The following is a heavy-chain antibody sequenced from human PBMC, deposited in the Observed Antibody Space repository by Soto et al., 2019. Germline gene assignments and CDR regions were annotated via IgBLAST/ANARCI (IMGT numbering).Heavy chain of an antibody. J-gene: IGHJ3*02. CDR3: ALRYCTNGVCYPPDDAFDI. Sequence: GWSLRLSCAASGFTFSSYWMHWVRQAPGKGLVWVSRINSDGSGTSYADSVKGRFTISRDNAKNTLYLQMNSLRAEDTAVYYCALRYCTNGVCYPPDDAFDIWGQGTMVTVSS. V-gene: IGHV3-74*01. CDR1: GFTFSSYW. D-gene: IGHD2-8*01. CDR2: INSDGSGT.